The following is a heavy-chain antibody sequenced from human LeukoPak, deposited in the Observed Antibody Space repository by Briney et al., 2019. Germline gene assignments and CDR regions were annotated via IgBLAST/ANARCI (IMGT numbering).Heavy chain of an antibody. V-gene: IGHV3-48*01. CDR2: IHSTSGSI. CDR3: SRVVQDVTGADY. D-gene: IGHD3-9*01. Sequence: PGGSLGLCCAASGFTFSRYHMNWVRQAPGKGLEWLSYIHSTSGSIHYADSVKGRFTISRDNARNSLYLQMNSLRAEDTAVYYCSRVVQDVTGADYWGQGTLVIVSS. J-gene: IGHJ4*02. CDR1: GFTFSRYH.